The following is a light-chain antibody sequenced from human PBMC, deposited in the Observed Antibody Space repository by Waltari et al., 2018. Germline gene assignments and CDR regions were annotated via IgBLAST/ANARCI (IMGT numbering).Light chain of an antibody. Sequence: SYALTQPPSVSVSPGQTAWITCSGVALPSRSAFWFQQKPGQAPILVLYKDTLRLSAIPERFSGSSSGTTVTLTISGVQAEDEADYYCLSRDDSGTYSFGAGTKFTVL. CDR3: LSRDDSGTYS. CDR1: ALPSRS. CDR2: KDT. J-gene: IGLJ1*01. V-gene: IGLV3-25*03.